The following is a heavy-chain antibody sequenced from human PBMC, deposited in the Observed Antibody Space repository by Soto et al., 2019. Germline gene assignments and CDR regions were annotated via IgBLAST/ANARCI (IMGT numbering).Heavy chain of an antibody. CDR3: ARARFRGMDV. D-gene: IGHD3-3*01. CDR1: GFTFSSYD. J-gene: IGHJ6*02. CDR2: IKQDGGDE. V-gene: IGHV3-7*01. Sequence: GGSLRLSCAASGFTFSSYDMIWVRQAPGKGLEWVASIKQDGGDEYYLGNVKGRFTVSRDDAESSLSLQLNSLRADDTAIYYCARARFRGMDVWGQGTTVTVSS.